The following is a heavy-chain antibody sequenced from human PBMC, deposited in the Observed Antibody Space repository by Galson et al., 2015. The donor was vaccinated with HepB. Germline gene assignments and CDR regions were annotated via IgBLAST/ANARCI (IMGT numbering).Heavy chain of an antibody. Sequence: SLRLSGASSGFTFSSYAMHWVRQAPGKGLEWVAVISYDGSNKYYADSVKGRFTSSRDNSKNTLYLQMNSLRAEDTAVYYCARDLNSGWGYYFDYWGQGTLVTVSS. CDR2: ISYDGSNK. D-gene: IGHD6-19*01. V-gene: IGHV3-30-3*01. CDR3: ARDLNSGWGYYFDY. CDR1: GFTFSSYA. J-gene: IGHJ4*02.